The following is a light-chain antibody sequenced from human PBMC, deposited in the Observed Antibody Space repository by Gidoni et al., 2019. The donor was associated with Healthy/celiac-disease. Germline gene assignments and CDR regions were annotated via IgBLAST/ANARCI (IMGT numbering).Light chain of an antibody. CDR2: QDS. Sequence: SYELTQPPSVSVSPGQTASITCSGDKLGAKYACWYQQKPGQSPLLVIYQDSKRPSGIPERFAGSNSGNTATLTISGTQAMDEADYYCQAWDSSYVVFGGGTKLTVL. CDR1: KLGAKY. V-gene: IGLV3-1*01. J-gene: IGLJ2*01. CDR3: QAWDSSYVV.